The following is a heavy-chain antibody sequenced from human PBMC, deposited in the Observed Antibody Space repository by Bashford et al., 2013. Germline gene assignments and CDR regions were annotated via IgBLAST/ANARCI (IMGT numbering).Heavy chain of an antibody. J-gene: IGHJ4*02. D-gene: IGHD3-3*01. CDR3: ARDAVFWSGYNVFDS. V-gene: IGHV3-23*01. CDR1: GFTFSRYA. Sequence: GSLRLSCSASGFTFSRYAMIWVRQAPREGLEWVSAISGSGGSTYYADSVKGRFTISRDNSKNTLYLHMNSLTAEDTAVYYCARDAVFWSGYNVFDSWGQGTLVTVSS. CDR2: ISGSGGST.